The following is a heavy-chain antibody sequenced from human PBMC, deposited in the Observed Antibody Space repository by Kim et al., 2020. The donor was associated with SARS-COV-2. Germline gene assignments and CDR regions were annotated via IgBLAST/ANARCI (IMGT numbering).Heavy chain of an antibody. J-gene: IGHJ4*02. V-gene: IGHV3-30*07. D-gene: IGHD1-26*01. Sequence: SAHSMKGRFTIPRDTSNNTLVLQMNSLRAEDSAVYYCARVGEWELVGQGWNWGQGTLVTVSS. CDR3: ARVGEWELVGQGWN.